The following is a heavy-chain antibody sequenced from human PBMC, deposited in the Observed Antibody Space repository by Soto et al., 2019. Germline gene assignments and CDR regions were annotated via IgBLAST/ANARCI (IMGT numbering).Heavy chain of an antibody. Sequence: PGGSLRLSCAASGFTFSSYAMHWVRQAPGKGLEWVAVISYDGSNKYYADSVKGRFTISRDNSKNTLYLQMNSLRAEDTAVYYCATRSSIAVAGPVDYWGQGTLVTVSS. CDR3: ATRSSIAVAGPVDY. V-gene: IGHV3-30-3*01. CDR1: GFTFSSYA. J-gene: IGHJ4*02. D-gene: IGHD6-19*01. CDR2: ISYDGSNK.